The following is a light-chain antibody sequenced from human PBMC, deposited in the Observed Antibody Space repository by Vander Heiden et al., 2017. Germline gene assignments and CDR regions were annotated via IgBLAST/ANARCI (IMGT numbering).Light chain of an antibody. Sequence: GQRATLSCRASQSLSRNFLAWYQQKPGQSPRLLIYGASNRAAGTPDRFSGSGSGTAFTLTISRLEPEDFAVYFCQQYDKLPLTFGGGTKVDLK. J-gene: IGKJ4*01. CDR1: QSLSRNF. CDR2: GAS. V-gene: IGKV3-20*01. CDR3: QQYDKLPLT.